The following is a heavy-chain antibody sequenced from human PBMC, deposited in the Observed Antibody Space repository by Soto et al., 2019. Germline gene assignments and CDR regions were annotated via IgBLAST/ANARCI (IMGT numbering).Heavy chain of an antibody. V-gene: IGHV3-9*01. CDR1: GFTFDDCA. D-gene: IGHD5-18*01. J-gene: IGHJ4*02. CDR2: ISWNSGNI. Sequence: GGSLRLSGAASGFTFDDCAMNWVRQILGKGLEWVSSISWNSGNIGYADSVKGRFTTSRDNAENSLYLQMNRLRPEDTALYYCVRSKGGYSYGTPFDYWGQGTLVTVSS. CDR3: VRSKGGYSYGTPFDY.